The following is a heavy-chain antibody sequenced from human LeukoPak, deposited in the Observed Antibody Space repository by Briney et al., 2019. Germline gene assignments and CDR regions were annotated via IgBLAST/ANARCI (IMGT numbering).Heavy chain of an antibody. V-gene: IGHV4-34*01. CDR2: IYYSGST. CDR1: GGSFSGYY. J-gene: IGHJ5*02. Sequence: SETLSLTCAVYGGSFSGYYWSWIRQPPGKGLEWIGSIYYSGSTYYNPSLKSRVTISVDTSKNQFSLKLSSVTAADTAVYYCARETTTVTTLPLNWFDPWGQGTLVTVSS. CDR3: ARETTTVTTLPLNWFDP. D-gene: IGHD4-17*01.